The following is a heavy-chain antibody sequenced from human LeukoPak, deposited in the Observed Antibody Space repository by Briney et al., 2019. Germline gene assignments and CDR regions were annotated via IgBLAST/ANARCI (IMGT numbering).Heavy chain of an antibody. Sequence: ASVKVSCKASGYTFTGYYMHWVRQAPGQGLEWMGWINPNSGGTNYAQKFQGRVTMTRDTSISTAYMELSRLRSDDTAVYYCARTKRDGYNQGWSDPWGQGTLVTVSS. D-gene: IGHD5-24*01. J-gene: IGHJ5*02. CDR3: ARTKRDGYNQGWSDP. CDR2: INPNSGGT. V-gene: IGHV1-2*02. CDR1: GYTFTGYY.